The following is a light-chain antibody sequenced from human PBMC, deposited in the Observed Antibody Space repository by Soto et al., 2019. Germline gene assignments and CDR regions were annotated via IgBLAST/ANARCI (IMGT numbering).Light chain of an antibody. J-gene: IGKJ1*01. V-gene: IGKV3-15*01. CDR3: QQYNNWPPLT. CDR1: QSVSNN. CDR2: DAS. Sequence: ILMTQSPATLSVSPGERATLSCRASQSVSNNLAWYQQKPGQAPRLLIYDASTRATGIPARFSGSGSGTEFTLTISGLHSEDFAVYYCQQYNNWPPLTFGRGTKVEIK.